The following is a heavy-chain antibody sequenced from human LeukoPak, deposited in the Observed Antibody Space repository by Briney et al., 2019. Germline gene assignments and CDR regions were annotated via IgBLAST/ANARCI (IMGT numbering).Heavy chain of an antibody. D-gene: IGHD2-21*02. V-gene: IGHV4-31*03. CDR1: GGSISSGGYY. J-gene: IGHJ4*02. CDR3: ARVAPDDSAFDY. CDR2: IYYSGSI. Sequence: PSETLSLTCTVSGGSISSGGYYWSWIRQHPGKGLEWIGYIYYSGSIYYDPSLKSRATISVDTSKKQFSLMLSSVTAADTAVYYCARVAPDDSAFDYWGQGALVTVSS.